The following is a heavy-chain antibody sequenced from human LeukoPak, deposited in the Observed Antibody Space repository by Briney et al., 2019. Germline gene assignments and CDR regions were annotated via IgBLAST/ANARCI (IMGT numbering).Heavy chain of an antibody. Sequence: GGSLRLSCAASGFTFSTYWMTWVRQAPGKGLEWVANIEHYGNDKYYLDSLKGRSTISRDNTRNSLYLQMDSLRAEDTAVYYCAKVGVAKKPYYFDYWGQGTLVTVSS. CDR1: GFTFSTYW. CDR3: AKVGVAKKPYYFDY. D-gene: IGHD3-3*01. V-gene: IGHV3-7*05. CDR2: IEHYGNDK. J-gene: IGHJ4*02.